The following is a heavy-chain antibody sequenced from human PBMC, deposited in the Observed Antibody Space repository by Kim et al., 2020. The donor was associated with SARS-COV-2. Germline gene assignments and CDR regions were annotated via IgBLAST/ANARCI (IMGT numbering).Heavy chain of an antibody. V-gene: IGHV4-34*01. CDR3: ARTGGHHSSSWYFDY. J-gene: IGHJ4*02. CDR1: GGSFSGYY. CDR2: INHSGST. D-gene: IGHD6-13*01. Sequence: SETLSLTCAVYGGSFSGYYWSWIRQPPGKGLEWIGEINHSGSTNYNPSLKSRVTISVDTSKNQFSLKLSSVTAADTAVYYCARTGGHHSSSWYFDYWGQGTLVTVSS.